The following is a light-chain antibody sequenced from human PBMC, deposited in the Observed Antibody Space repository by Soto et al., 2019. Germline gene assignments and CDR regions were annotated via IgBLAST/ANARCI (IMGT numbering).Light chain of an antibody. CDR1: SSDVGVYNY. Sequence: QSALTQPASVSGSPGQSITISCIGTSSDVGVYNYVSWYQQHPGKAPKLMIYEVSNRPSGVSNRFSGSKSDTTASLTISGLQAEDEADYYCSSYTTSYTVVFGGGTKLTV. V-gene: IGLV2-14*01. J-gene: IGLJ2*01. CDR3: SSYTTSYTVV. CDR2: EVS.